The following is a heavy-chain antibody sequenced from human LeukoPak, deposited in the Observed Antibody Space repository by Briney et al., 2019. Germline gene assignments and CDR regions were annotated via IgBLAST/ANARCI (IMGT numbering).Heavy chain of an antibody. CDR1: GGSISYYY. Sequence: KPSETLSLTCTVSGGSISYYYWSWIRQPPRKGLEWIGYIYYSGTTKYSPSLKSRVTISLDTSKNQCSLRLSSVTAADTAVYYCARARYANAWYAFDICGHGTMVTVSS. V-gene: IGHV4-59*01. CDR3: ARARYANAWYAFDI. CDR2: IYYSGTT. D-gene: IGHD2-2*01. J-gene: IGHJ3*02.